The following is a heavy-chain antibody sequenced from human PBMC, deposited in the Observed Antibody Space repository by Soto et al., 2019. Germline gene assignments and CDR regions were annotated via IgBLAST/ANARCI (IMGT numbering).Heavy chain of an antibody. CDR2: IIPIFGTA. CDR3: AVGYCSGGSCYPRYFDY. V-gene: IGHV1-69*01. Sequence: QVQLVQSGAEVKKPGSSVKVSCKASGGTFSSYAISWVRQVPGQGLEWMGGIIPIFGTANYAQKFQGRVTITADESTSTAYMELSSLRSEDTAVYYCAVGYCSGGSCYPRYFDYWGQGTLVTVSS. D-gene: IGHD2-15*01. CDR1: GGTFSSYA. J-gene: IGHJ4*02.